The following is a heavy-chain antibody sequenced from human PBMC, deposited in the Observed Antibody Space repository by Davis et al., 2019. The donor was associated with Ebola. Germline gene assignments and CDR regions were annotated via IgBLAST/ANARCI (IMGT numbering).Heavy chain of an antibody. CDR1: GYSLTELP. J-gene: IGHJ6*02. Sequence: ASVKVSCKLSGYSLTELPMHWVRQAPGKGLEWMGGFDPENGEKMYAQKFQGRVTMTRNTTISTAYMELSSLSSEDTAVYYCARGDFYYGVDVWGQGTTVTVSS. V-gene: IGHV1-24*01. CDR2: FDPENGEK. CDR3: ARGDFYYGVDV.